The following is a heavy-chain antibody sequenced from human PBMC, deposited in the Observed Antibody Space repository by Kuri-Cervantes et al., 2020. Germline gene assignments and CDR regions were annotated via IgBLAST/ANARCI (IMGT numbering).Heavy chain of an antibody. CDR2: ISSSSSYI. Sequence: GESLKISCAASGSTSDDYAMHWVRQAPGKGLEWVSSISSSSSYIYYADSVKGRFTISRDNAKNSLYLQMNSLRAEDTAVYYCARQSSTSAGSFDYWGQGTLVTVSS. J-gene: IGHJ4*02. CDR3: ARQSSTSAGSFDY. CDR1: GSTSDDYA. D-gene: IGHD2-2*01. V-gene: IGHV3-21*01.